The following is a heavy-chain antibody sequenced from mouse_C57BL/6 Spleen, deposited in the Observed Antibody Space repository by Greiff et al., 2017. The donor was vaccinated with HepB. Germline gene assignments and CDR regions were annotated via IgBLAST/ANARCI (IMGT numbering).Heavy chain of an antibody. D-gene: IGHD6-1*01. CDR1: GYTFTDYY. CDR3: ARGSALWAMGY. J-gene: IGHJ4*01. V-gene: IGHV1-76*01. Sequence: VQLQQSGAELVRPGASVKLSCKASGYTFTDYYINWVKQRPGQGLEWIARIYPGSGNTYYNEKFKGKATLTAEKSSSTAYMQLSSLTSEDSAVYFCARGSALWAMGYWGQGTSVTVSS. CDR2: IYPGSGNT.